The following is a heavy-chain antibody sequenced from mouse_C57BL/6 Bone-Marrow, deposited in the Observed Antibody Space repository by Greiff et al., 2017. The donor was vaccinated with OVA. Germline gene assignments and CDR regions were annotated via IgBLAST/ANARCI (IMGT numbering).Heavy chain of an antibody. CDR2: ISDGGSYT. CDR3: ARSFDY. Sequence: EVKLVESGGGLVKPGGSLKLSGAASGFTFSSYAMSWVRQTPEKRLEWVATISDGGSYTYYPDNVKGRFTISRDNAKNNLYLQMSHLKSEDTAMYYCARSFDYWGQGTTLTVSS. CDR1: GFTFSSYA. J-gene: IGHJ2*01. V-gene: IGHV5-4*03.